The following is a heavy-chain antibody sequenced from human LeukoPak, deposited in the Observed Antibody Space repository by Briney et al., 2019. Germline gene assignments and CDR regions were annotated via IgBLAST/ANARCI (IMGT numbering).Heavy chain of an antibody. J-gene: IGHJ6*02. CDR1: GVSISNYY. V-gene: IGHV4-59*01. Sequence: SETLSLTCTVSGVSISNYYWSWIRQPPGKGLEWIGYIYYSGSTNYNPSLKSRVTISVDTSKNQFSLKLSSVTAADTAVYYCARGGFWSGFNYYYGMDVWGQGTTVTVSS. D-gene: IGHD3-3*01. CDR2: IYYSGST. CDR3: ARGGFWSGFNYYYGMDV.